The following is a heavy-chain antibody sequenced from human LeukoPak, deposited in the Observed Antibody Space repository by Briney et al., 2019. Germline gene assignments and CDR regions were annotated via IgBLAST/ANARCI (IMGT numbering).Heavy chain of an antibody. CDR2: VCYSGST. D-gene: IGHD1-14*01. Sequence: PSETLSLTCTVSGGSISSSSCYWDWVRQPPGKGLEWIGSVCYSGSTYYNPSLMSRVTISVDTSKNQFSLGLNSMTAADTAVYYWARGEPGGAVGKKSIDYGGQETLVTVS. CDR3: ARGEPGGAVGKKSIDY. V-gene: IGHV4-39*01. J-gene: IGHJ4*02. CDR1: GGSISSSSCY.